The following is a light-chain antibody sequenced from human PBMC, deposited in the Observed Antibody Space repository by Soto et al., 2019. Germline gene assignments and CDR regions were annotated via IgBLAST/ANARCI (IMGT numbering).Light chain of an antibody. CDR2: AAS. Sequence: EIVLTQSPATLSLSPGERATLSCRASQSVSTYLAWYQQKPGQAPRLLIYAASNRATGIPARFSGSGSWTDFTLTISSLEPEDFAVYYCHQGSNWPPTSGGGTK. CDR3: HQGSNWPPT. V-gene: IGKV3-11*01. J-gene: IGKJ4*01. CDR1: QSVSTY.